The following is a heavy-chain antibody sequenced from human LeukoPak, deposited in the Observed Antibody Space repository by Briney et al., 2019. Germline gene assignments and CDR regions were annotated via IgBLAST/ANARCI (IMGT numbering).Heavy chain of an antibody. Sequence: SQTLSLTCAISGDSVSSNSAAWNWIRQSPSRGLEWLGRKYYRSKWYKDYAGSVKSRIIINQDTAKNLFSQQLSSVTPEDSAVYYCARVGAQYSSGWYEGDAFDIWGQGTMVTVSS. J-gene: IGHJ3*02. CDR3: ARVGAQYSSGWYEGDAFDI. CDR1: GDSVSSNSAA. V-gene: IGHV6-1*01. CDR2: KYYRSKWYK. D-gene: IGHD6-19*01.